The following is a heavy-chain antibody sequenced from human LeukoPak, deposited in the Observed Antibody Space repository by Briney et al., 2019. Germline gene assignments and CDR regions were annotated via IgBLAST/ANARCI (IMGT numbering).Heavy chain of an antibody. Sequence: SETLSLTCTVSGGSISSYYWSWIRQPPGKGVEWIGYIYYSGSTNYNPSLKSRVTISVDTSKNQFSLKLSSVTAADTAVYYCARYPSSRWFDYWGQGTLVTVSS. J-gene: IGHJ5*01. CDR3: ARYPSSRWFDY. V-gene: IGHV4-59*08. CDR2: IYYSGST. CDR1: GGSISSYY. D-gene: IGHD6-13*01.